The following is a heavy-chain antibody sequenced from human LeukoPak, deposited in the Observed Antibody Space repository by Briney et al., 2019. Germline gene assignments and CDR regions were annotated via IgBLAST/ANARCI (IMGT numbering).Heavy chain of an antibody. Sequence: GASVKVSCKASGYTFTSYGISWVRQAPGQGLEWMGWISAYNGNTNYAQKLQGRVTMTTDTSTSTAYMELRSLRSDDTAVYYCARNVVVPAAILWFDPWGQGTLVIVSS. CDR1: GYTFTSYG. CDR2: ISAYNGNT. CDR3: ARNVVVPAAILWFDP. D-gene: IGHD2-2*01. V-gene: IGHV1-18*01. J-gene: IGHJ5*02.